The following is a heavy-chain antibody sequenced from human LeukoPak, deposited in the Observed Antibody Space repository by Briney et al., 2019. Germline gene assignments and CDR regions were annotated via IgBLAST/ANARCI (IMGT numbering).Heavy chain of an antibody. V-gene: IGHV1-18*04. CDR1: GYTFTGYY. CDR3: ASSDLNLYYYDSSGYYGGAFDI. CDR2: ISAYNGNT. D-gene: IGHD3-22*01. J-gene: IGHJ3*02. Sequence: ASVKVSCKASGYTFTGYYMHWVRQAPGQGLEWMGWISAYNGNTNYAQKLQGRVTMTTDTSTSTAYMELRSLRSDDTAVYYCASSDLNLYYYDSSGYYGGAFDIWGQGTMVTVSS.